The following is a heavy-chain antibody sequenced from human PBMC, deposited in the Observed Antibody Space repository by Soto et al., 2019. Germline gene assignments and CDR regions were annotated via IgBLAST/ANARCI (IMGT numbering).Heavy chain of an antibody. CDR2: IWYDGSNK. CDR3: ARDAIVGAFALGY. Sequence: VVSLILSCAASGFTFSSYGMHWVRQAPGKGLEWVAVIWYDGSNKYYADSVKGRFTISRDNSKNTLYLQMNSLRAEDTAVYYCARDAIVGAFALGYWGQGTLVTVSS. V-gene: IGHV3-33*01. D-gene: IGHD1-26*01. CDR1: GFTFSSYG. J-gene: IGHJ4*02.